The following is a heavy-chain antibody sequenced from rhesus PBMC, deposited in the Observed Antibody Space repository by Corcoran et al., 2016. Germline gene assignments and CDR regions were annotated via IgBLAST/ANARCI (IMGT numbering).Heavy chain of an antibody. D-gene: IGHD1-38*01. CDR3: ARYLTWTLDY. J-gene: IGHJ4*01. CDR2: IHGDSGGT. CDR1: GGSISRKF. Sequence: QVQLQESGPGLLKPSETLSLTCTVSGGSISRKFWSWIRQSPVRGLEWIGYIHGDSGGTTYTPSLEGRVTIARDPSKDQFSLRLNSVTAADTAVYYCARYLTWTLDYWGQGVMVTVTS. V-gene: IGHV4-147*01.